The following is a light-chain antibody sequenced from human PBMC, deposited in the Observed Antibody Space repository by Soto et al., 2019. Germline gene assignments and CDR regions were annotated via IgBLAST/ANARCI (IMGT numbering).Light chain of an antibody. V-gene: IGLV2-8*01. CDR1: SGDVGGYNF. Sequence: QSALTQPPSASGSPGQSVTISCTGTSGDVGGYNFVSWYQQHPGKAPRLMIYGVTKRPSGVPDRFFGSKSGNTASLTVSGLQAEDEADYFCSSHAASNAYVFGTGTKVTVL. CDR2: GVT. J-gene: IGLJ1*01. CDR3: SSHAASNAYV.